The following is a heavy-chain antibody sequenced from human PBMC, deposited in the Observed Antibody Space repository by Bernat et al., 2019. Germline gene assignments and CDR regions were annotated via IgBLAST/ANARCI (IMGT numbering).Heavy chain of an antibody. V-gene: IGHV3-23*04. CDR2: ISGSGGST. Sequence: VQLVESGGGVVQPGRSLRLSCAASGFTFSSYAMHWVRQAPGKGLEWVSAISGSGGSTYYADSVKGRFTISRDNSKNTLYLQMNSLRAEDTAVYYCALPQMAARPYFDYWGQGTLVTVSS. CDR3: ALPQMAARPYFDY. D-gene: IGHD6-6*01. J-gene: IGHJ4*02. CDR1: GFTFSSYA.